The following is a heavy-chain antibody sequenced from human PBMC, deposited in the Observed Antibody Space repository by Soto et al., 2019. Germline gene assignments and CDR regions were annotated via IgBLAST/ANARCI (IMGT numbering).Heavy chain of an antibody. Sequence: EVQLLESGGDLVQPGGSLRLSCAASGFTFSTYAMNWVRQAPGKGLEWVSGISTSGAGTYYADSVKGRFTISRDNSKNTLFLQMNSLRAEDSGLYYCATVYRYADPEHGGQGTLVTVSS. CDR3: ATVYRYADPEH. D-gene: IGHD4-17*01. J-gene: IGHJ1*01. CDR1: GFTFSTYA. CDR2: ISTSGAGT. V-gene: IGHV3-23*01.